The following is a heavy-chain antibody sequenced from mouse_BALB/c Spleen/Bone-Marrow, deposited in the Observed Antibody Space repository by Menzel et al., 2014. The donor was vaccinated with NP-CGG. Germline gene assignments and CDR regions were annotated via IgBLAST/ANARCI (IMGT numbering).Heavy chain of an antibody. D-gene: IGHD1-2*01. Sequence: EAKLMESGPELVKPGASVKISCKTSGYTFTEYTMHWVKQSHGKSLEWIGGINPNNGGTIYNQKFKGKATLTVDKSSSTAYMELRSLTSEDSAVYYCARKDYGYNYVMDYWGQGTSVTVSS. V-gene: IGHV1-18*01. CDR1: GYTFTEYT. CDR3: ARKDYGYNYVMDY. CDR2: INPNNGGT. J-gene: IGHJ4*01.